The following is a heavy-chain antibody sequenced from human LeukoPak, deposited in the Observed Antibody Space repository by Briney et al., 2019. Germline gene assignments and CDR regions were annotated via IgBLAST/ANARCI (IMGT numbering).Heavy chain of an antibody. D-gene: IGHD4-11*01. CDR3: AKGHIYSNYPSDY. CDR1: GFTFSSYT. V-gene: IGHV3-23*01. Sequence: GGSLRLSCAASGFTFSSYTMNWVRQAPGKGLEWVSAISGSGGSTYYADSVKGRFTISRDNSKNTLYLQMNSLRAEDTAVYYCAKGHIYSNYPSDYWGQGTLVTVSS. J-gene: IGHJ4*02. CDR2: ISGSGGST.